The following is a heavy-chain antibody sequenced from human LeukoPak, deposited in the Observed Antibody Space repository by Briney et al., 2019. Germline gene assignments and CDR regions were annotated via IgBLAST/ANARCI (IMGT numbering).Heavy chain of an antibody. D-gene: IGHD3-22*01. V-gene: IGHV3-73*01. CDR2: IRSKANSYAT. CDR3: TRLGYYDSSGYSL. CDR1: GFTFSGSA. Sequence: GGSLKLSCAASGFTFSGSAMHWVRQASGKGLEWVGRIRSKANSYATAYAASVKGRFTISRDDSKNTAYLQMNSLKTEDTAVYYCTRLGYYDSSGYSLWGQGTLVTVSS. J-gene: IGHJ4*02.